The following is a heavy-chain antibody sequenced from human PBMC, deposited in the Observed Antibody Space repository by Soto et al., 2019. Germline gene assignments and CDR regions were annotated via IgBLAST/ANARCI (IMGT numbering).Heavy chain of an antibody. Sequence: ASVKVTCKSPGGTISSYSISWVRQAPGQGLEWMGGIIPIFGTANYAQKFQGWVTMTRDTSISTAYMELSRLRSDDTAVYYCARGAKSGVTAINHYYYYYGMDVWGQGTTVTVSS. V-gene: IGHV1-69*05. D-gene: IGHD2-21*02. CDR3: ARGAKSGVTAINHYYYYYGMDV. CDR1: GGTISSYS. J-gene: IGHJ6*02. CDR2: IIPIFGTA.